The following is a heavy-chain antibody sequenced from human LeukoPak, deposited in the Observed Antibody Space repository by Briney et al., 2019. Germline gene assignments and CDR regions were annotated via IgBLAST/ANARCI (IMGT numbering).Heavy chain of an antibody. J-gene: IGHJ3*02. CDR2: INPNSGGT. D-gene: IGHD6-13*01. CDR3: ASDLTQAAAGTGDAFDI. Sequence: GASVKVSCKASGYTFTGYYMHWVRQAPGQGLEWMGWINPNSGGTNYAQKFQGRVTMTRDTSISTAYMELSRLRSDDTAVYYCASDLTQAAAGTGDAFDIWGQGTMVTVSS. CDR1: GYTFTGYY. V-gene: IGHV1-2*02.